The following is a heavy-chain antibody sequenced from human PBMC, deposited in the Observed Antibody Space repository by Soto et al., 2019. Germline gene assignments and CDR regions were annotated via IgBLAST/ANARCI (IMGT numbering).Heavy chain of an antibody. CDR3: ARDPVSITIFGVVISGGDYYGMDV. Sequence: QVQLVESGGGVVQPGRSLRLSCAASGFTFSSYGMHWVRQAPGKGLEWVAVIWYDGSNKYYADSVRGRFTISRDNSKNTLYLQMNSLRAEDTAVYYCARDPVSITIFGVVISGGDYYGMDVWGQETTVTVSS. CDR1: GFTFSSYG. J-gene: IGHJ6*02. CDR2: IWYDGSNK. D-gene: IGHD3-3*01. V-gene: IGHV3-33*01.